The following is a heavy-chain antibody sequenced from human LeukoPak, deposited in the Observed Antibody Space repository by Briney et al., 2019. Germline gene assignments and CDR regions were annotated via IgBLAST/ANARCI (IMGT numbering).Heavy chain of an antibody. CDR1: GGSFSGYY. Sequence: SETLSLTCAVYGGSFSGYYWSWIRQPPGKGLEWIGEINHSGSTNYNPSLKSRVTISVDTSKSQFSLKLSSVTAADTAVYYCARMVESTVTIAFENWFDPWGQGTLVTVSS. V-gene: IGHV4-34*01. CDR2: INHSGST. D-gene: IGHD4-11*01. J-gene: IGHJ5*02. CDR3: ARMVESTVTIAFENWFDP.